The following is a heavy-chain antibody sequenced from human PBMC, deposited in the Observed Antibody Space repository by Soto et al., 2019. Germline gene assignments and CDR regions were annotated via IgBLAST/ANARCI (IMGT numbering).Heavy chain of an antibody. CDR1: GYTFISFG. J-gene: IGHJ6*02. D-gene: IGHD6-19*01. CDR3: ARGSFSSGWFGGVYYFYAMDV. CDR2: ISAYNGNT. V-gene: IGHV1-18*01. Sequence: ASVKVSCKASGYTFISFGISWVRQAPGQGLEWMGWISAYNGNTNYAQKLQGRVTMTTDTSTSTAYMELRNLRAEDTAVYYCARGSFSSGWFGGVYYFYAMDVWGQGTTVTVSS.